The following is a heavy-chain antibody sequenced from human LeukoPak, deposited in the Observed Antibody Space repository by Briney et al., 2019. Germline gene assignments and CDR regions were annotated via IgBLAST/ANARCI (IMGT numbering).Heavy chain of an antibody. CDR2: IRYDGSNK. CDR3: AKDRGIAAAGTRVYFDY. J-gene: IGHJ4*02. Sequence: GGSLRLSCAASGFTFSSYGMHWVRQAPGKGLEWVAFIRYDGSNKYYADSVKGRFTISRDNSKNTLYLQMNSLRAEDTAVYYCAKDRGIAAAGTRVYFDYWGQGTLVTVSS. V-gene: IGHV3-30*02. CDR1: GFTFSSYG. D-gene: IGHD6-13*01.